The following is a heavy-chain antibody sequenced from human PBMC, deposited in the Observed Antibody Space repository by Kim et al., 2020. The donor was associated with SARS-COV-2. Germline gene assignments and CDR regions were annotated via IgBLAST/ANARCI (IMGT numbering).Heavy chain of an antibody. CDR2: FTGDGLT. J-gene: IGHJ4*02. CDR1: GFTFSNYG. Sequence: GGSLRLSCAASGFTFSNYGMTWVRQTPGKGLEWVSSFTGDGLTHYADSVKGRFTISRDNSKNMLYLQMNSLRAEATAVYYCGDYHGAGSHFSYWGQGTLVTVPS. V-gene: IGHV3-23*01. D-gene: IGHD3-10*01. CDR3: GDYHGAGSHFSY.